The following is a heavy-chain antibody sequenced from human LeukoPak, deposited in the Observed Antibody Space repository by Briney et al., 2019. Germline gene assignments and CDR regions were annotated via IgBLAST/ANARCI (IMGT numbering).Heavy chain of an antibody. J-gene: IGHJ4*02. CDR3: ARVRVGAYDFEY. CDR1: GFTFSSYW. Sequence: GGSLRLSCAASGFTFSSYWMSWVRQAPGKGLEWVANIKQDGSAKNYGDSVKGRFTISRDNAKNTLYLQMNSLRAEDTAVYYCARVRVGAYDFEYWGQGTLVTVSS. CDR2: IKQDGSAK. D-gene: IGHD3-10*01. V-gene: IGHV3-7*01.